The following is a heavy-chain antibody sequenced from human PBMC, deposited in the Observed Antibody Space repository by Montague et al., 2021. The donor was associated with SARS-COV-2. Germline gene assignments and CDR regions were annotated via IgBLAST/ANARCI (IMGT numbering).Heavy chain of an antibody. CDR1: AGSFRGFY. J-gene: IGHJ4*02. V-gene: IGHV4-59*01. Sequence: SETRSLTCTVSAGSFRGFYLNWIRQSPGKALEWIGYINDSGSTRHNPSLKGRVTISLLTPGNRVSLDLSSVTAADTAVYYCARGQHDSGDYWGGFYYFDYWGQGALVTVSS. CDR2: INDSGST. CDR3: ARGQHDSGDYWGGFYYFDY. D-gene: IGHD3-10*01.